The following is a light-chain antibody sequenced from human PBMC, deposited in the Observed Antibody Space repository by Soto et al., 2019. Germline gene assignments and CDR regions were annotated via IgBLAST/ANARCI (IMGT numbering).Light chain of an antibody. CDR2: SAS. V-gene: IGKV1-12*01. CDR3: QQANSFPLT. CDR1: QGISYW. Sequence: DIQMPQSPSSVSASGGDRVTITCRASQGISYWLAWYQQKPGKVPKLLIYSASSLQSGVPSRLSGSGSGTDFTLTISSLQPEDVATYYCQQANSFPLTFGGGTKVEIK. J-gene: IGKJ4*01.